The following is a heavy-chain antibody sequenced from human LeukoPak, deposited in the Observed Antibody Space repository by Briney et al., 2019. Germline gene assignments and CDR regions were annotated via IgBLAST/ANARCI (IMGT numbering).Heavy chain of an antibody. J-gene: IGHJ4*02. D-gene: IGHD6-6*01. CDR1: GFTFSSYA. CDR2: ISYDGSNK. V-gene: IGHV3-30-3*01. Sequence: GRSLRLSCAASGFTFSSYAMHWVRQAPGKGLEWVAVISYDGSNKYYADSVKGRFTISRDNSKNTLYLQMNSLRAEDTAVYYCAKDLQLYMSSSFQPGYWGQGTLVTVSS. CDR3: AKDLQLYMSSSFQPGY.